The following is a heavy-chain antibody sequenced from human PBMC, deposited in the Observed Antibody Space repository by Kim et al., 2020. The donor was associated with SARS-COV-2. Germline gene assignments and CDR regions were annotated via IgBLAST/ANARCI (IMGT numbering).Heavy chain of an antibody. V-gene: IGHV3-15*01. Sequence: GGSLRLSCAASGFTFSNAWMSWVRQAPGKGLEWVGRIKSKTDGGTTDYAAPVKGRFTISRDDSKNTLYLQMNSLKTEDTAVYYCTTDPTAMATRAGYFDYWGQGTLVTVSA. D-gene: IGHD5-18*01. CDR3: TTDPTAMATRAGYFDY. J-gene: IGHJ4*02. CDR2: IKSKTDGGTT. CDR1: GFTFSNAW.